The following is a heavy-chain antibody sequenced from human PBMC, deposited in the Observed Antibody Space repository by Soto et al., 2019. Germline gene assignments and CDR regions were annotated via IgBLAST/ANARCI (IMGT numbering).Heavy chain of an antibody. Sequence: PSQTLSLTCAISGDSVSSNSAAWNWIRQSPSRGLEWLGRTYYRSKWYNDYAVSVKSRITINPDTSKNQFSLQLNSVTPEDTAVYYCARDGRVYSGSSTSFDPWGQGTLVTVSS. V-gene: IGHV6-1*01. CDR3: ARDGRVYSGSSTSFDP. CDR2: TYYRSKWYN. CDR1: GDSVSSNSAA. J-gene: IGHJ5*02. D-gene: IGHD1-26*01.